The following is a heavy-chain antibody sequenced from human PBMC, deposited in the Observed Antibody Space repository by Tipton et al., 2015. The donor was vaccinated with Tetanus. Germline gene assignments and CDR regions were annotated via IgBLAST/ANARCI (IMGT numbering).Heavy chain of an antibody. Sequence: SLRLSCAASGFTFSSYGMHWVRQAPGKGLEWVAVIWYDGSNKYYADSVKGRFTISRDNSKNTLYLQMNSLRAEDTAVYYCAREAAGGPVVPAATDYYYGMDVWGQGTTVTVSS. D-gene: IGHD2-2*01. V-gene: IGHV3-33*01. J-gene: IGHJ6*02. CDR3: AREAAGGPVVPAATDYYYGMDV. CDR1: GFTFSSYG. CDR2: IWYDGSNK.